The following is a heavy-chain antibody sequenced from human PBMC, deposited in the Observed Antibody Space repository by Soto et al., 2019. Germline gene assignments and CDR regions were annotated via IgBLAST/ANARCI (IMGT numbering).Heavy chain of an antibody. CDR2: INGDGRRT. Sequence: EVQLVETGGGSVQTGGSLTISCAASGFTFGSHWMDWVRQAPGKGLVWVSRINGDGRRTTYADSVKGRFTISRDNAKNTLYLQMNSLRADDTAVYYCSRETLWFGESPKSGGPGTLVTVSS. CDR1: GFTFGSHW. V-gene: IGHV3-74*01. J-gene: IGHJ4*02. D-gene: IGHD3-10*01. CDR3: SRETLWFGESPKS.